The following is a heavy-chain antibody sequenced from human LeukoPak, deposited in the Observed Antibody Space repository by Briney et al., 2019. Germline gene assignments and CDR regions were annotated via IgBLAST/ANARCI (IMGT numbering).Heavy chain of an antibody. CDR2: ISSSGSTI. CDR3: ARFRLTVTTYAHLDY. V-gene: IGHV3-11*01. J-gene: IGHJ4*02. CDR1: GFTFSDYY. Sequence: GGSLRLSCAASGFTFSDYYMSWIRQAPGKGLERVSYISSSGSTIDYADSVKGRFTISRDNAKNSLYLQMNSLRAEDTAVYYCARFRLTVTTYAHLDYWGQGTLVTVSS. D-gene: IGHD4-17*01.